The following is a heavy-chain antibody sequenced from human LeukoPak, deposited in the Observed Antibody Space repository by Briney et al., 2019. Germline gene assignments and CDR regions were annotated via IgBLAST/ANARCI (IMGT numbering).Heavy chain of an antibody. CDR3: ATQVRPRAPIDY. D-gene: IGHD4/OR15-4a*01. V-gene: IGHV4-59*08. Sequence: SETLSLTCTVSGGSISSYYWSWIRQPPGKGLEWIGYIYYSGSTNYNPSLKSRVTISVDTSKNQFSLKPSSVTAADTAVYYCATQVRPRAPIDYWGQGTLVTVSS. CDR1: GGSISSYY. CDR2: IYYSGST. J-gene: IGHJ4*02.